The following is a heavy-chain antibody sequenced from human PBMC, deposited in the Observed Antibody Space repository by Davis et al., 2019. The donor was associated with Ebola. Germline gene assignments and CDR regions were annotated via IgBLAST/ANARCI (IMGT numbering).Heavy chain of an antibody. J-gene: IGHJ4*02. CDR2: INPNSGGT. CDR3: SVGGQDGGFDY. D-gene: IGHD1-26*01. V-gene: IGHV1-2*06. Sequence: AASVKVSCKASGYTFTNYGITWVRQAPGQGLEWMGRINPNSGGTNYAQKFQGRVTMTRDTSISTAYMELSRLRSEDTAVYYCSVGGQDGGFDYWGQGTLVPVSS. CDR1: GYTFTNYG.